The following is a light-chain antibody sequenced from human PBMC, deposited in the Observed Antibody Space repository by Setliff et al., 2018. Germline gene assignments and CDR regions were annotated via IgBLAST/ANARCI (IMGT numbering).Light chain of an antibody. CDR1: NIDVRGYTY. CDR3: SSYVGGNNVV. CDR2: DVT. Sequence: QSVLAQPPSASGSPGQSVTISCTGANIDVRGYTYVSWYQQHPGKAPQLIIYDVTRRPSGVPDRSSGSKSGNTASLTVSGLQAEDEADYYCSSYVGGNNVVFGSGTKVTVL. J-gene: IGLJ1*01. V-gene: IGLV2-8*01.